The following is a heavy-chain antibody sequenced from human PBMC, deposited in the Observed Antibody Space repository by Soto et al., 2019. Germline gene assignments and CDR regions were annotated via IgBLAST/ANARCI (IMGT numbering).Heavy chain of an antibody. CDR2: INHSGST. J-gene: IGHJ4*02. Sequence: PSETLSLTCAVYGGSFSGYYWSWIRQPPGKGLEWIGEINHSGSTNYNPSLKSRVTISVDTSKNQFSLKLSSVTAADTAVYYCARAPPVGYYDFWSGSLYYFDYRGQGTLVTVSS. V-gene: IGHV4-34*01. CDR1: GGSFSGYY. D-gene: IGHD3-3*01. CDR3: ARAPPVGYYDFWSGSLYYFDY.